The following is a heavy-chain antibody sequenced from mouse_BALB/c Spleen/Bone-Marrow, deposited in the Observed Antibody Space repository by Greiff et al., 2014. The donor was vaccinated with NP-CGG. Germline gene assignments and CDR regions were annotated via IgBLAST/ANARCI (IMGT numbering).Heavy chain of an antibody. D-gene: IGHD1-1*01. CDR3: TRSGYGSSSLDY. V-gene: IGHV1-69*02. Sequence: VQLQQSGAELVRPGASVKLSCKASGYTFTSYWINWAKQRPGQGLEWIGNIYPSDSYTNYNQKFKDKATLTVDKSSSTAYMQLSSPTSEDSAVYYCTRSGYGSSSLDYWGQGTTLTVSS. CDR1: GYTFTSYW. J-gene: IGHJ2*01. CDR2: IYPSDSYT.